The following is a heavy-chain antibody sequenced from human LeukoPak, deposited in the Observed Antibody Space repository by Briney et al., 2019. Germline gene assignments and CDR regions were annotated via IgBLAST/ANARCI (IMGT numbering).Heavy chain of an antibody. Sequence: GGSLRLSCAASGFTFSDYYMSWIRQAPGKGLEWVSYISSSGSTIYYADSVKDRFTISRDNAKNSLYLQMNSLRAEDTAVYYCARYNWNYGAYYMDVWGKGTTVTVSS. V-gene: IGHV3-11*04. D-gene: IGHD1-1*01. CDR2: ISSSGSTI. CDR3: ARYNWNYGAYYMDV. J-gene: IGHJ6*03. CDR1: GFTFSDYY.